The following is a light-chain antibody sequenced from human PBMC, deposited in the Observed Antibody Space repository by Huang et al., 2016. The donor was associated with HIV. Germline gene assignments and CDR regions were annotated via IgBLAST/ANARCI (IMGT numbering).Light chain of an antibody. Sequence: DIQMTQSPSSLSASVGDRVTITCQASKDISNYLNWYQQKPGKAPKLLIYDASNLETGVPSRFSGSGSGTDFTFTISSLQPEDIATYYCQQNDNLLTFGPGTKVDIK. CDR1: KDISNY. CDR3: QQNDNLLT. CDR2: DAS. J-gene: IGKJ3*01. V-gene: IGKV1-33*01.